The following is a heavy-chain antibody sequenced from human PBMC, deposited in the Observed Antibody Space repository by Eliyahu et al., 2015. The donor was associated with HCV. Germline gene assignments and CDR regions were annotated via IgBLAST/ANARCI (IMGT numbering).Heavy chain of an antibody. J-gene: IGHJ4*02. CDR1: GFNFGNYG. Sequence: QVQLVQSGTEVKKPGASVKVSCKASGFNFGNYGFNWVRQAPGRGIEWMGWVSALNGERRYGPNVQGRVIMTTDTSTSTVYMELTSLRSDDTAVYYCGRGSSVMVHTDYWGQGTQITVSS. CDR2: VSALNGER. V-gene: IGHV1-18*01. D-gene: IGHD3-10*01. CDR3: GRGSSVMVHTDY.